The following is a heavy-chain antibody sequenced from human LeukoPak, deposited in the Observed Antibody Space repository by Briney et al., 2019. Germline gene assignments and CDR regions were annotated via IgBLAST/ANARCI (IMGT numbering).Heavy chain of an antibody. CDR3: ARARGWEPNYYYYYMDV. CDR1: GFTFNSYA. Sequence: PGGSLRLSCIPSGFTFNSYAMFWVRQAPGKGLEWVSLIWYDGINKYYADSVKGRFTISRDNSKNTLYLQMNSLRAEDTAVYYCARARGWEPNYYYYYMDVWGKGTTVTVSS. D-gene: IGHD1-26*01. CDR2: IWYDGINK. V-gene: IGHV3-33*07. J-gene: IGHJ6*03.